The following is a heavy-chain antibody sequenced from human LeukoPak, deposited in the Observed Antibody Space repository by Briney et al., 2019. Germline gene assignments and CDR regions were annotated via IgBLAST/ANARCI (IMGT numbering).Heavy chain of an antibody. V-gene: IGHV1-69*08. J-gene: IGHJ3*02. CDR2: IIPIVGTA. CDR1: GGTFSNYT. CDR3: ARYLVIRGDAFDI. D-gene: IGHD3-16*02. Sequence: GSSVKVSCKASGGTFSNYTINWVRQAPGQRLEWMGRIIPIVGTANCAQNFQGRVTITADKFTSTAYMELSSLRSEDTAVYYCARYLVIRGDAFDIWGQGTMVTVSS.